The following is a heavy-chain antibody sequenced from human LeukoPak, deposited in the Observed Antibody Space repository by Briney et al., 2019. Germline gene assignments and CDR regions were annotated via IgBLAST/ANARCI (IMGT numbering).Heavy chain of an antibody. Sequence: ASVKVSCKASGYTFTSCDINWVRQATGQGLEWMGWMNPNSGNTGYAQKFQGRVTMTRNTSISTAYMELSSLRSEDTAVYYCARTPVLRYFDWLKARYYFDYWGQGTLVTVSS. CDR3: ARTPVLRYFDWLKARYYFDY. D-gene: IGHD3-9*01. V-gene: IGHV1-8*01. J-gene: IGHJ4*02. CDR1: GYTFTSCD. CDR2: MNPNSGNT.